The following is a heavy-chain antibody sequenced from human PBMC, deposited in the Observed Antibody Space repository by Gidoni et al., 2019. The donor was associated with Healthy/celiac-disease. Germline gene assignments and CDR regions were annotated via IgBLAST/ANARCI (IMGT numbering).Heavy chain of an antibody. CDR3: TTDSRIPY. Sequence: VQLVESGGGLVKPGGSLRLSCAASGFTFSNAWMSWVRQAPGKGLEWVGRIKSKTDGETTDYAAPVKGRFTISRDDSKNTLYLQMNSLKTEDTAVYYCTTDSRIPYWGQGTLVTVSS. V-gene: IGHV3-15*01. CDR1: GFTFSNAW. CDR2: IKSKTDGETT. D-gene: IGHD2-21*01. J-gene: IGHJ4*02.